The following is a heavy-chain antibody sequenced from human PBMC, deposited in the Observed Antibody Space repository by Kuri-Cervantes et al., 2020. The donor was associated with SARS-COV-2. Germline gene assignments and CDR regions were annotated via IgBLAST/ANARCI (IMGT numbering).Heavy chain of an antibody. V-gene: IGHV4-4*07. CDR1: GGSISSYY. Sequence: SETLSLTCTVSGGSISSYYWSWIRQPAGKGLEWIGRIYTSGSTNYNPSLKSRVTMSVDTSKNQFSLKLISVTAADTAVYYCARLGGYRSGYNWFDPWGQGTLVTVSS. J-gene: IGHJ5*02. CDR3: ARLGGYRSGYNWFDP. D-gene: IGHD5-18*01. CDR2: IYTSGST.